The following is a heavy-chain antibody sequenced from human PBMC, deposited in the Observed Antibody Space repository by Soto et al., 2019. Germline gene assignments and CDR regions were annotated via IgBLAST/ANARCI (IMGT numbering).Heavy chain of an antibody. D-gene: IGHD6-19*01. V-gene: IGHV3-7*03. CDR1: GFTFSSYW. J-gene: IGHJ3*02. CDR3: ARAVAVAGPDAFDI. Sequence: PGGSLRLSCAASGFTFSSYWMSWVRQAPGKGLEWVANIKQDGSEIYYVDSVKGRFTISRDNAKNSLYLQMNSLRAEDTAVYYCARAVAVAGPDAFDIWGQGTMVTVSS. CDR2: IKQDGSEI.